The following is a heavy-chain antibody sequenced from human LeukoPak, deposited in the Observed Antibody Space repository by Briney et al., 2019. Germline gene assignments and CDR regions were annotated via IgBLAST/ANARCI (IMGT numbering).Heavy chain of an antibody. CDR2: ISGGGDIT. CDR1: GFNFANHA. J-gene: IGHJ4*02. Sequence: GGSVRLSCAASGFNFANHAMSWVRQTAGKGLEWVSAISGGGDITYYADSVKGRFTISRDNSKDTLFLQMHSLRPGDTAVYYCVREDTPATANYWGQGTLVTISS. V-gene: IGHV3-23*01. D-gene: IGHD2-21*02. CDR3: VREDTPATANY.